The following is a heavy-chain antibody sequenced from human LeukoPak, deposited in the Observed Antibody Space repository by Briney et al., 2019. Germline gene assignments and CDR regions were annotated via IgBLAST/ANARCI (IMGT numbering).Heavy chain of an antibody. J-gene: IGHJ5*02. CDR2: IYYSGST. Sequence: PSETLSLTCTVSGGSISSYYWSWIRQPPGKGLEWIGYIYYSGSTNYNPSLKSRVTISVDTSKNQFSLKLSSVTAADTAVYYCARGEYYDFWSGYYTGISRRSWFDPWGQGTLVTVSS. CDR3: ARGEYYDFWSGYYTGISRRSWFDP. V-gene: IGHV4-59*01. CDR1: GGSISSYY. D-gene: IGHD3-3*01.